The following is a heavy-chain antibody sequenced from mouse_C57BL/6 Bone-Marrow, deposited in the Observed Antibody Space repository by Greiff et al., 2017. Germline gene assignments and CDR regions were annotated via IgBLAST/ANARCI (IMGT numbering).Heavy chain of an antibody. CDR3: ARSAFITTAVAGGFAY. CDR2: IHPNSGST. Sequence: QVQLKQPGAELVKPGASVKLSCKASGYTFTSYWMHWVKQRPGQGLEWIGMIHPNSGSTNYNEKFKSKATLTVDKSSSTAYMQLSSLTSEDSAVYYCARSAFITTAVAGGFAYWGQGTLVTVSA. CDR1: GYTFTSYW. J-gene: IGHJ3*01. D-gene: IGHD1-1*01. V-gene: IGHV1-64*01.